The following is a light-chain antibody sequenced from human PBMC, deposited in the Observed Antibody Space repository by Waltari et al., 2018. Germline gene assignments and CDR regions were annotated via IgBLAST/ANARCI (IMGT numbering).Light chain of an antibody. V-gene: IGLV2-23*02. J-gene: IGLJ2*01. CDR3: FSYAGSNSFA. Sequence: QSALTQPASVSGSPGQSITVSCIGTSNDIGSYNFVSWFQQHPGRAPKLMIYDVSERPVGVSNRFSCSKSGNTASLTISGLQAEDEADYYCFSYAGSNSFAFGGGTRVTVL. CDR2: DVS. CDR1: SNDIGSYNF.